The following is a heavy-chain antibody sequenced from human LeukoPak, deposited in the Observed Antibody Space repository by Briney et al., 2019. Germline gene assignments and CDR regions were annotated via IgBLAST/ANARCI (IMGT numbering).Heavy chain of an antibody. CDR3: ARWQKLLWFGDPSRYGMDV. CDR2: ISSHNGNT. Sequence: ASVKVSCKASGYTFTTYGISWVRQAPGQGLEWMGWISSHNGNTNYAQKLQGRVTMTTDTSTSTAYMELRSLRSDDTAVYYCARWQKLLWFGDPSRYGMDVWGQGTTVTVSS. D-gene: IGHD3-10*01. J-gene: IGHJ6*02. CDR1: GYTFTTYG. V-gene: IGHV1-18*01.